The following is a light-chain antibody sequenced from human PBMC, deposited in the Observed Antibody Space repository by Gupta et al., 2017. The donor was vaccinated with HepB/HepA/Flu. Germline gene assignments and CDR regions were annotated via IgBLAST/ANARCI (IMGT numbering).Light chain of an antibody. CDR1: KLGDKY. CDR3: QAWDSSADYV. J-gene: IGLJ1*01. V-gene: IGLV3-1*01. CDR2: QDN. Sequence: SYELTQPPSLSVSPGQTATIPCSGDKLGDKYTCWYQQKPGQSPMLVIFQDNKRLSGIPERFSGSTSGNTATLTINGTRPVDEADYYCQAWDSSADYVFGTGTKVTVL.